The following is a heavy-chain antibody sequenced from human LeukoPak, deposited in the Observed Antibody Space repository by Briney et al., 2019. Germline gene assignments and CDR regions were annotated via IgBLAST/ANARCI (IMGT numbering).Heavy chain of an antibody. V-gene: IGHV4-34*01. Sequence: SETLSLTRAVYGGSFSGYYWSWIRQHPGKGLEGIGEINHSGRTNYNPSLKSRVTISVDTYKNQCSLKLSSVTAADTAVYYCARGRVYCSGGSCRQYDYMDVWVKGTTVTVSS. J-gene: IGHJ6*03. CDR2: INHSGRT. CDR1: GGSFSGYY. CDR3: ARGRVYCSGGSCRQYDYMDV. D-gene: IGHD2-15*01.